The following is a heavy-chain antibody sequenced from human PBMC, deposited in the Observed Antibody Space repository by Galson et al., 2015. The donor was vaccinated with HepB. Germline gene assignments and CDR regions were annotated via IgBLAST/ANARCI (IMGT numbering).Heavy chain of an antibody. D-gene: IGHD5-12*01. CDR1: GFTFSSYA. J-gene: IGHJ3*02. CDR2: ISYDGSNK. V-gene: IGHV3-30-3*01. CDR3: AREGGWLRSSNTFDI. Sequence: SLRLSCAASGFTFSSYAMHWVRQAPGKGLEWVAVISYDGSNKYYADSVKGRFTISRDNSKNTLYLQMNNLRAEDTAVYYCAREGGWLRSSNTFDIWGQGTMVTVSS.